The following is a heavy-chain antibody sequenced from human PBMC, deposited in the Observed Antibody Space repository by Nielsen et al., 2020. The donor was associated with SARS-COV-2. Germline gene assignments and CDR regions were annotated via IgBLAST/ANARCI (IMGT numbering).Heavy chain of an antibody. CDR3: ARRYGSGSYYYYYYGMDV. V-gene: IGHV4-59*01. CDR2: IYYSGST. Sequence: SETLSLTCTVSGGSISSYYWSWIRQPPGKGLEWIGYIYYSGSTNYNPSLKSRVTISVDTSKNQFSLKLSSVTAADTAVYYCARRYGSGSYYYYYYGMDVWGQGTTVTVSS. CDR1: GGSISSYY. J-gene: IGHJ6*02. D-gene: IGHD3-10*01.